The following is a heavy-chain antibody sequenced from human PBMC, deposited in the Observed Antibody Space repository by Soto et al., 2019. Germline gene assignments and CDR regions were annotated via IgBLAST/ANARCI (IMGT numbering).Heavy chain of an antibody. CDR3: ERRNSSYYYYYGMDV. CDR1: GYSFTSYW. D-gene: IGHD2-15*01. V-gene: IGHV5-51*01. J-gene: IGHJ6*02. CDR2: IYPGDSDT. Sequence: GESLKISCKGSGYSFTSYWIGWVRQMPGKGLEWMGIIYPGDSDTRYSPSFQGQVTISADKSISTAYLQWSSLKASDTAMYYCERRNSSYYYYYGMDVWGQGTTVTVSS.